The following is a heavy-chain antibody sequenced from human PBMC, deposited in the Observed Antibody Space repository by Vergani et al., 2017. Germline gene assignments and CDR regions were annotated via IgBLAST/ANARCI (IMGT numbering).Heavy chain of an antibody. CDR2: ISGSGGST. Sequence: EVQLLESGGGLVQPGGSLRLSCAASGFTFSSQVMSWVRQAPGKGLEWVSGISGSGGSTYYADSVKGRFTISRDNSKNTLYLQMNSLRAEDTAVYYCAKGEQQLVFLGFDYWGQGTLVTVSS. CDR3: AKGEQQLVFLGFDY. D-gene: IGHD6-13*01. J-gene: IGHJ4*02. CDR1: GFTFSSQV. V-gene: IGHV3-23*01.